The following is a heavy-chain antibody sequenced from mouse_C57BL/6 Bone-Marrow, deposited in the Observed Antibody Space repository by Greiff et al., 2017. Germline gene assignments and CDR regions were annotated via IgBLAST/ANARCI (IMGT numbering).Heavy chain of an antibody. CDR2: IYPGDGDT. D-gene: IGHD2-2*01. Sequence: QVQLQQSGPELVKPGASVKISCKASGYAFSSSWMNWVKQRPGKGLEWIGRIYPGDGDTNYNGKFKGKATLTADKSSSTAYMQLRSLTSEDSAVYFCAREDYGYDNYAMDYWGQGTSVTVSS. CDR3: AREDYGYDNYAMDY. V-gene: IGHV1-82*01. J-gene: IGHJ4*01. CDR1: GYAFSSSW.